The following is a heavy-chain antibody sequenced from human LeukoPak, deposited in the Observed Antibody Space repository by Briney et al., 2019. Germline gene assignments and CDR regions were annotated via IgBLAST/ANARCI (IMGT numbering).Heavy chain of an antibody. V-gene: IGHV1-69*13. CDR3: ARGPSGIPNNWFDP. D-gene: IGHD1-26*01. CDR1: GGTFSSYA. J-gene: IGHJ5*02. CDR2: IIPIFGTA. Sequence: SVKVSCKASGGTFSSYAISWVRQAPGQGLEWMGGIIPIFGTANYAQKFQGRVTITADESTSTAYMELSSLRSEDTAVYYCARGPSGIPNNWFDPWGQGTLVTVSS.